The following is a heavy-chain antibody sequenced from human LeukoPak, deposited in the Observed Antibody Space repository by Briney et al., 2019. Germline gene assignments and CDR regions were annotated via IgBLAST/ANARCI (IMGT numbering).Heavy chain of an antibody. J-gene: IGHJ4*02. D-gene: IGHD2-15*01. CDR3: ARDVLSLAFDY. Sequence: SETLSLTCTVSGGSISSSSYYWGWIRQPPGKGLEWIGSIYYSGSTYYNPSLKSRVTISVDTSKNQFSLKLSSVTAADTAVYYCARDVLSLAFDYWGQGTLATVSS. V-gene: IGHV4-39*07. CDR1: GGSISSSSYY. CDR2: IYYSGST.